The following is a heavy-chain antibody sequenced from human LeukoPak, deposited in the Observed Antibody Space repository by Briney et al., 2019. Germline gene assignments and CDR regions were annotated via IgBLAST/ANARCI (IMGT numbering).Heavy chain of an antibody. J-gene: IGHJ4*02. Sequence: SETLSLTCTVSGYSISSGYYWGWIRQPPGKGLEWNGSIYHSGSTYYNPSLKSRVTISVDTSKNQFSLKLSSVTAADTAVYYCARERGDYGDYEFDYWGQGTLVTVSS. CDR2: IYHSGST. CDR3: ARERGDYGDYEFDY. D-gene: IGHD4-17*01. CDR1: GYSISSGYY. V-gene: IGHV4-38-2*02.